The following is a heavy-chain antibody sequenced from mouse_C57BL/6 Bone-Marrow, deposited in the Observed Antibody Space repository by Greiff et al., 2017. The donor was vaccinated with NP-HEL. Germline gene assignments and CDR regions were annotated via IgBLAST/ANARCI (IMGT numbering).Heavy chain of an antibody. J-gene: IGHJ4*01. CDR2: INPNNGGT. V-gene: IGHV1-26*01. CDR3: ARRNYGSSPPYAMDY. D-gene: IGHD1-1*01. CDR1: GYTFTDYY. Sequence: EVQLQQSGPELVKPGASVKISCKASGYTFTDYYMNWVKQSHGKSLEWIGDINPNNGGTSYNQKFKGKATLTVDKSSSTAYMELRSLTSEDSAVYYCARRNYGSSPPYAMDYWGQGTSVTVSS.